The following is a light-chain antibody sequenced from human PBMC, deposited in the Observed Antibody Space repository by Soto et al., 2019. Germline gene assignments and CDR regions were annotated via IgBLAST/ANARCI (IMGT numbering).Light chain of an antibody. CDR3: HQYDIFSLT. J-gene: IGKJ4*01. Sequence: DIQMTQSPSTLSASVGDRVTITCRASQSISSWLAWYQQKPGKAPKRLIYKASTLESGIPSRFSGGGSGTEFTLTISSLQPDDFATYYCHQYDIFSLTFGGGTKLEVK. CDR1: QSISSW. CDR2: KAS. V-gene: IGKV1-5*03.